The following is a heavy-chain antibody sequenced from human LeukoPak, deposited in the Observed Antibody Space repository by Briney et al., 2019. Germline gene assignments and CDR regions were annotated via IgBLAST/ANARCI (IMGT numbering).Heavy chain of an antibody. CDR1: GYTFTSYG. CDR3: ARGFEPYDFWSGYYHKYYMDV. Sequence: ASVKVSCKASGYTFTSYGISWVRQAPGQGLEWMGWISAYNGNTNYAQKLQGRVTMTTDTSTSTAYMELRSLRSDDTAAYYCARGFEPYDFWSGYYHKYYMDVWGKGTTVTVSS. V-gene: IGHV1-18*01. J-gene: IGHJ6*03. CDR2: ISAYNGNT. D-gene: IGHD3-3*01.